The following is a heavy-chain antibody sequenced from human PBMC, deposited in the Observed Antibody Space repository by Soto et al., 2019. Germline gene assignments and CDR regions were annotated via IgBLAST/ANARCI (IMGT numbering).Heavy chain of an antibody. CDR2: ISYDGSNK. V-gene: IGHV3-30-3*01. CDR3: ARDLVTHVPTGNGFDP. J-gene: IGHJ5*02. CDR1: GFTFSSYA. D-gene: IGHD5-12*01. Sequence: QVQLVESGGGVVQPGRSLRLSCAASGFTFSSYAMHWVRQAPGKGLEWVAVISYDGSNKYYADSVKGRFTISRDNSKNTLYLKMNSLRAEDTAVYYCARDLVTHVPTGNGFDPWGQGTLFTVSS.